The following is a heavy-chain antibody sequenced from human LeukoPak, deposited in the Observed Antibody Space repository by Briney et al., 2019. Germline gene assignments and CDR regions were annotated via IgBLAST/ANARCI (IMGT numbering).Heavy chain of an antibody. V-gene: IGHV4-4*07. CDR2: IYTSGST. CDR3: ARELGYSGSYYLDY. J-gene: IGHJ4*02. D-gene: IGHD1-26*01. CDR1: GGSISSYY. Sequence: SGTLSLTCTVSGGSISSYYWSWIRQPAGKGLEWIGRIYTSGSTNYNPSLKSRVTMSVDTSKNQFSLKLSSVTAADTAVYYCARELGYSGSYYLDYWGQGTLVTVSS.